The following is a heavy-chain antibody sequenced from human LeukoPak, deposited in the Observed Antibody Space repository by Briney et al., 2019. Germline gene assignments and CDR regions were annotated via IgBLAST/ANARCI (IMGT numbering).Heavy chain of an antibody. CDR1: GFTFSSYA. CDR2: ISGSGGST. Sequence: GGSLRLSCAASGFTFSSYAMSWVRQAPGKGLEWVSAISGSGGSTYYADSVKGRFTIFRDNSKNTLYLQMNSLRAEDTAVYYCANDPTYYDILTGYYRAEFDYWGQGTLVTVSS. D-gene: IGHD3-9*01. CDR3: ANDPTYYDILTGYYRAEFDY. J-gene: IGHJ4*02. V-gene: IGHV3-23*01.